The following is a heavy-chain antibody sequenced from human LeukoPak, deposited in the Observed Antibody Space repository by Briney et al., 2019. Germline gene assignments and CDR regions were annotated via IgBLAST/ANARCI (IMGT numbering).Heavy chain of an antibody. J-gene: IGHJ6*03. CDR3: ARVGYSYVINDWSRTGLGAYPTKYYYHMDV. CDR2: INPSGST. Sequence: SETLSLTCAVYGGSFSDYYWSWIRQPPGKGLEWIGEINPSGSTNYSPSLKSRVTISVDTSKNQFSLKLSSVAAADTAVYFCARVGYSYVINDWSRTGLGAYPTKYYYHMDVWDKGTTVTASS. V-gene: IGHV4-34*01. D-gene: IGHD5-18*01. CDR1: GGSFSDYY.